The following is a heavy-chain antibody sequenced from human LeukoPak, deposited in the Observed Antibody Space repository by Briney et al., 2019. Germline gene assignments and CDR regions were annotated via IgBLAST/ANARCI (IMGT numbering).Heavy chain of an antibody. CDR1: GFTVSSNY. V-gene: IGHV3-53*01. CDR3: ATTYSSSWDFDY. Sequence: GSLRLSCAASGFTVSSNYMSWVRQAPGKGLEWVSVIYSGGSTYYADSVKGRFTISRDNSKNTLYLQMNSLRAEDTAVYYCATTYSSSWDFDYWGQGTLVTVSS. CDR2: IYSGGST. D-gene: IGHD6-13*01. J-gene: IGHJ4*02.